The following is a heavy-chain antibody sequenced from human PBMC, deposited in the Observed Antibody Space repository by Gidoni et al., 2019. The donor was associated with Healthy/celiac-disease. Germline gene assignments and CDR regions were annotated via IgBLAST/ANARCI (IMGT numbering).Heavy chain of an antibody. J-gene: IGHJ5*02. CDR3: AHMGWDGDYGP. CDR1: GFSLRTSGVG. CDR2: IYWDDDK. Sequence: QITLKESGPTLVKPTQTLTLPCTFSGFSLRTSGVGVGWIRQPPGKALEWRALIYWDDDKRYSPSLKSRLTITKDTSKNQVVLTMTNMDPVDTATYYCAHMGWDGDYGPWGQGTLVTVSS. D-gene: IGHD4-17*01. V-gene: IGHV2-5*02.